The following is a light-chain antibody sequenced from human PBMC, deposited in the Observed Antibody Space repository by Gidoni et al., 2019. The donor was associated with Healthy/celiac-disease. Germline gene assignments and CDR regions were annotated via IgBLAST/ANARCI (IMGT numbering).Light chain of an antibody. CDR1: QSISNY. CDR3: QQSYSTPYT. CDR2: AAS. J-gene: IGKJ2*01. V-gene: IGKV1-39*01. Sequence: DIQMTQSPSSLSASVGDRVTITRRASQSISNYLIWYQQKPGNAPKLLIYAASSLQSGVPSRFSGSGSGTDFTLTISSLQPEDFATYYCQQSYSTPYTFGQGTKLEIK.